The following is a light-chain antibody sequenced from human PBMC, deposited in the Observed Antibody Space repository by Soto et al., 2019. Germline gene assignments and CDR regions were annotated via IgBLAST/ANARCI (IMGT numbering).Light chain of an antibody. CDR2: GAS. J-gene: IGKJ1*01. CDR1: QSVSSSF. CDR3: QQYDNSPST. V-gene: IGKV3-20*01. Sequence: EIVLTQSPGTLSLSPGERATLSCRASQSVSSSFLAWYQQQPGQAPRPLIYGASSRAIGIPDRFSGSGSGTDFTLTISSLEPEDFAVYYCQQYDNSPSTFGQGTKVEIK.